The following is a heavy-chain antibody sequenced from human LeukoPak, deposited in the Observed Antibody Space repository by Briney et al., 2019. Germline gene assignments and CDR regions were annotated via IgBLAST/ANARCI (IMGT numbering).Heavy chain of an antibody. Sequence: PSETLSLTCTVSGGSISSSSYYWGWIRQPPGKGLEWIGSIYYSGSTYYNPSLKSRVTISVDTSKNQFSLKLSSVTAADTAVYYCARGGYLYDSSGWNAFDIWGQGTMVTVSS. V-gene: IGHV4-39*07. D-gene: IGHD3-22*01. CDR3: ARGGYLYDSSGWNAFDI. J-gene: IGHJ3*02. CDR2: IYYSGST. CDR1: GGSISSSSYY.